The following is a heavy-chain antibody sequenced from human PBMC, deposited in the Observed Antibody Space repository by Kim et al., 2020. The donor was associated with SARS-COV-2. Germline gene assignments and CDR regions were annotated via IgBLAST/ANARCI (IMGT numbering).Heavy chain of an antibody. V-gene: IGHV1-69*13. Sequence: SVKVSCKASGGTFSSYAISWVRQAPGQGLEWMGGIIPIFGTANYAQKFQGRVTITADESTSTAYMELSSLRSEDTAVYYCARAKALGYSYGYPFDYWGQGTLVTVSS. CDR1: GGTFSSYA. CDR2: IIPIFGTA. D-gene: IGHD5-18*01. CDR3: ARAKALGYSYGYPFDY. J-gene: IGHJ4*02.